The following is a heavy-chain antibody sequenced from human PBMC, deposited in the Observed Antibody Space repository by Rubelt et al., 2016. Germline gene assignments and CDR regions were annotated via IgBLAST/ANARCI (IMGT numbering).Heavy chain of an antibody. CDR1: GGSISSYY. D-gene: IGHD6-19*01. Sequence: QVQLQESGPGLVKPSETLSLTCTVSGGSISSYYWSWIRQPAGKGLEWIGRIYTSGSTNYNPSLKSRVTMSVDTSKNQFSLKLSSVTAADTAVYYCARDEYSSGWYGPYYFDYWGQGTLVTVSS. CDR2: IYTSGST. CDR3: ARDEYSSGWYGPYYFDY. J-gene: IGHJ4*02. V-gene: IGHV4-4*07.